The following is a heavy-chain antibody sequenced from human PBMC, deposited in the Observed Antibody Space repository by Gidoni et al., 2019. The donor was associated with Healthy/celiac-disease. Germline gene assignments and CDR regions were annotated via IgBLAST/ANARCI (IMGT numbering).Heavy chain of an antibody. CDR1: GGSFRGYY. CDR3: ARGRGARGKIVVVPAAISKYYYYMDV. D-gene: IGHD2-2*01. J-gene: IGHJ6*03. Sequence: QVQLQQWGAGLLKPSETLSLTCAVYGGSFRGYYWSWIRQPPGKGLEWIGEINHSGSTNYNPSLKSRVTISVDTSKNQFSLKLSSVTAADTAVYYCARGRGARGKIVVVPAAISKYYYYMDVWGKGTTVTVSS. CDR2: INHSGST. V-gene: IGHV4-34*01.